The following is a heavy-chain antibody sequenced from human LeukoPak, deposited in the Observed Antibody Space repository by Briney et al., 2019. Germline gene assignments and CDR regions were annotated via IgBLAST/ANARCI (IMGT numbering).Heavy chain of an antibody. D-gene: IGHD6-13*01. CDR3: AREGDSSSWWGDYYSYGMDV. J-gene: IGHJ6*02. CDR2: ISSNGGST. Sequence: PGGSLRLSCAASGFTFSSYAMHWVRQAPGKGLEYVSAISSNGGSTYYANSVKGRFTISRDNSKNTLYLQMGSLRAEDMAVYYCAREGDSSSWWGDYYSYGMDVWGQGTTVTVSS. V-gene: IGHV3-64*01. CDR1: GFTFSSYA.